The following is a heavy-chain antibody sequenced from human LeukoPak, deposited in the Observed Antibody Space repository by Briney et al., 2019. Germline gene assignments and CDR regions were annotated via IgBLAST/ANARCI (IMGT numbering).Heavy chain of an antibody. D-gene: IGHD3-10*01. CDR1: GYTFTSYD. V-gene: IGHV1-8*03. Sequence: ASVKVSCKASGYTFTSYDINWVRQVTGQGLEWMGWMNPKSGNTGYAQKFQGRVTITRNTSISTAYMELSSLRSEDTAVYYCARVYDSGSYSCPHWGQGTLVTVSS. J-gene: IGHJ4*02. CDR3: ARVYDSGSYSCPH. CDR2: MNPKSGNT.